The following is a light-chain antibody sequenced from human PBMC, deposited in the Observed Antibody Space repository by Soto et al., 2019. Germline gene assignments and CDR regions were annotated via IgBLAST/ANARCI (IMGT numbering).Light chain of an antibody. J-gene: IGLJ2*01. CDR1: SSNIGSNT. CDR3: AAWDVSLNGPV. Sequence: QSVLTQPPSASGTPGQRVTISCSGSSSNIGSNTVNWYQQLPGTAPKLLIYSNNHRPSGVPDRFSGSKSGTSASLAINGLQSEDETDYYCAAWDVSLNGPVFGGGTKLTVL. CDR2: SNN. V-gene: IGLV1-44*01.